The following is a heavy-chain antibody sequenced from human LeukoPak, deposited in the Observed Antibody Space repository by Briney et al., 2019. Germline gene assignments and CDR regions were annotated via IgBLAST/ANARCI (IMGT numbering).Heavy chain of an antibody. CDR3: AREFTSGWIDY. D-gene: IGHD6-19*01. V-gene: IGHV3-11*04. CDR2: ISSSGSTI. CDR1: GFTFSDYY. Sequence: PGGSLRLSCAASGFTFSDYYMSWVRQAPGKGLEWVSYISSSGSTIYYADSVKGRFTISRDNAKNSLYPLMNSLRAEDTAVYYCAREFTSGWIDYWGQGTLVTVSS. J-gene: IGHJ4*02.